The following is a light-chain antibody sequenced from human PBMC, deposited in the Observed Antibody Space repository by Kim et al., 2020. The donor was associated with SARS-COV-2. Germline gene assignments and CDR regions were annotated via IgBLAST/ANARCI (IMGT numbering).Light chain of an antibody. CDR2: DAP. CDR1: QSLSSTC. V-gene: IGKV3-20*01. CDR3: QQYDKLPRT. J-gene: IGKJ2*01. Sequence: WSPGERATLPCRDSQSLSSTCLSWYQQKPGQPPRLLIYDAPSRATGITDRFSASGSGTDFTLTISRLEPEDFAVYYCQQYDKLPRTFGQGTKLE.